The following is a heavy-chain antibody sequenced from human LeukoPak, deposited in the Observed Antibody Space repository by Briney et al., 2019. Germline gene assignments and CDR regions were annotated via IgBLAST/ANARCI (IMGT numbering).Heavy chain of an antibody. CDR3: ARGESYTSSGYYY. CDR2: FMPIFGTA. Sequence: SVKVSCKASGGTFSNYAISWVRQAPGHGLEWMGRFMPIFGTAEHAQKFQGRVTITTDESTTTAYMELSSLKSEDTAVYYCARGESYTSSGYYYWGQGTLVTVSS. CDR1: GGTFSNYA. V-gene: IGHV1-69*05. J-gene: IGHJ4*02. D-gene: IGHD3-22*01.